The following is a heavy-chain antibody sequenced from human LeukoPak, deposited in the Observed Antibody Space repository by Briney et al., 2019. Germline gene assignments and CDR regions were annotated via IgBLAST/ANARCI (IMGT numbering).Heavy chain of an antibody. CDR3: AKGGDFGVVIIDYYFDY. Sequence: GGSLRLSCAASGFTFSSYAMSWVRQAPGKGLEWVSAISGSGGSTHYADSVKGRFTISRDNSKNTLYLQMNSLRAEDTAVYYCAKGGDFGVVIIDYYFDYWGQGTLVTVSS. CDR1: GFTFSSYA. J-gene: IGHJ4*02. D-gene: IGHD3-3*01. CDR2: ISGSGGST. V-gene: IGHV3-23*01.